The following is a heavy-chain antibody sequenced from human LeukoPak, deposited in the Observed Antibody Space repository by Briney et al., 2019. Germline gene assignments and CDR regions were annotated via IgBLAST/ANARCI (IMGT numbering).Heavy chain of an antibody. CDR2: IYYSGST. D-gene: IGHD6-6*01. CDR3: ARVPLVQAARLPAFDY. CDR1: GGSISSSSYY. Sequence: SETLSLTCTVSGGSISSSSYYWGWIRQPPGKGLEWIGSIYYSGSTYYNPSLKSRVTISVDTSKNQFSLKLSSVTAADTAVYYCARVPLVQAARLPAFDYWGQGTLVTVSS. J-gene: IGHJ4*02. V-gene: IGHV4-39*07.